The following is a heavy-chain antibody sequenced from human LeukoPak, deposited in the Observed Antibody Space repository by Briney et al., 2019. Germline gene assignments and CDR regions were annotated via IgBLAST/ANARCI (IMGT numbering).Heavy chain of an antibody. V-gene: IGHV3-11*01. CDR3: AKDLIAVAGTGGNAFDI. CDR1: GFTFSDYY. CDR2: ISSSGSTI. Sequence: TGGSLRLSCAASGFTFSDYYMSWIRQAPGKGLEWVSYISSSGSTIYYADSVKGRFTISRDNAKNSLYLQMNSLRAEDTAVYYCAKDLIAVAGTGGNAFDIWGQGTMVTVSS. D-gene: IGHD6-19*01. J-gene: IGHJ3*02.